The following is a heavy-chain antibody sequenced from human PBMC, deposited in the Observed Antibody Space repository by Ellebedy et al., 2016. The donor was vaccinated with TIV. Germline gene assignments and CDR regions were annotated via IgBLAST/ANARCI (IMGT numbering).Heavy chain of an antibody. CDR1: GDSVNTGSYY. CDR2: FYYNGRT. J-gene: IGHJ5*02. D-gene: IGHD6-25*01. V-gene: IGHV4-61*01. Sequence: MPSETLSLTCTVSGDSVNTGSYYWYWIRQPPGKALEWLGYFYYNGRTKTNPSLKTRVTISADASKNQFSLKLSSVTAADTAIYYGARGSFAAGGTYNWFDPWGQGSRVTVSS. CDR3: ARGSFAAGGTYNWFDP.